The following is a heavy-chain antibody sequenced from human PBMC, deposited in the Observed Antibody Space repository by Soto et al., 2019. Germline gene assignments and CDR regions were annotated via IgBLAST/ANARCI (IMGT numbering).Heavy chain of an antibody. CDR1: GGSISTYY. J-gene: IGHJ4*02. V-gene: IGHV4-59*01. D-gene: IGHD3-22*01. CDR2: VYYSGNT. CDR3: ARVGSGSFDY. Sequence: PSETLSLTCTASGGSISTYYWSWIRQPPGKGLEWIGYVYYSGNTNYNPSLKSRLTISVDTSKNQFSLKLSSVTAADTAVYYCARVGSGSFDYWGQGTLVTVSS.